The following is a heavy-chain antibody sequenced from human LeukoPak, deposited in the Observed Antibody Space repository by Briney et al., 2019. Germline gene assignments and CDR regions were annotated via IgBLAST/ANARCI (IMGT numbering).Heavy chain of an antibody. J-gene: IGHJ4*02. CDR3: ANSGNSWVGPFDY. CDR1: GHSGSGTYY. Sequence: PSETLSLTCTVSGHSGSGTYYWGWIRQSPGKGLEWIGSIHKNGITYNNPSLTTRVTIAVDTSKSQFSLKLNSVTAADTAVYYCANSGNSWVGPFDYWGQGTLVSVSS. V-gene: IGHV4-38-2*02. D-gene: IGHD6-13*01. CDR2: IHKNGIT.